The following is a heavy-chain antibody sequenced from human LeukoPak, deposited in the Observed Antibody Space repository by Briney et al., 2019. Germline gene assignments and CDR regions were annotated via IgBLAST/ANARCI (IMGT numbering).Heavy chain of an antibody. CDR1: GVSISSSNSY. J-gene: IGHJ5*02. CDR2: IYHSGST. V-gene: IGHV4-39*07. Sequence: SETLSLTCTVSGVSISSSNSYWGWIRQPPGKGLEWIGSIYHSGSTYYNPSLKSRVTISVDTSKNQFSLKLSSVTAADTAVYYCARVGVWSASNWFDPWGQGTLVTVSS. CDR3: ARVGVWSASNWFDP. D-gene: IGHD3-3*01.